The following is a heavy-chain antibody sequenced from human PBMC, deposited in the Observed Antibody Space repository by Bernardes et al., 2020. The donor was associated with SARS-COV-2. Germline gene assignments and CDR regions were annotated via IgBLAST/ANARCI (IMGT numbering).Heavy chain of an antibody. V-gene: IGHV3-30-3*01. CDR3: ARETLDVSSSWFDY. CDR1: GFTFKNHA. J-gene: IGHJ4*02. D-gene: IGHD6-13*01. Sequence: GGSLRLSCAASGFTFKNHALHWVRQAPGKGLEWVAIISHDGSSKYNADSANGRFTISRDNSKNTLYLQMNTLRPEDTAVYYCARETLDVSSSWFDYWGQGTLVIFSS. CDR2: ISHDGSSK.